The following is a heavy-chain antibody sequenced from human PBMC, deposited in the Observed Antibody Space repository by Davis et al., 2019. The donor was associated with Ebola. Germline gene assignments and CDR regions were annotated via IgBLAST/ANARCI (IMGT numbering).Heavy chain of an antibody. V-gene: IGHV3-21*01. CDR3: AKLLWFGVNRYYYYGMDV. CDR2: ISSNSSYI. CDR1: GFTFSSYA. D-gene: IGHD3-10*01. J-gene: IGHJ6*02. Sequence: GGSLRLSCAASGFTFSSYAMSWVRQAPGKGLEWVSSISSNSSYIYYADSVKGRFTISRDNSKNTLYLQMNSLRAEDTAVYYCAKLLWFGVNRYYYYGMDVWGQGTTVTVSS.